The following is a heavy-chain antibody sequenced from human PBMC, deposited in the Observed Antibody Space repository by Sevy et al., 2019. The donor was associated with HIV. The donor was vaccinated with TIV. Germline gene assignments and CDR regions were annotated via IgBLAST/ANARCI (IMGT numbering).Heavy chain of an antibody. CDR3: ARDRVRGTTGYYYYYGMDV. CDR1: GFTVSDNF. CDR2: IYTGGTT. Sequence: GGSLRLSCAASGFTVSDNFMTWVRQAPGKGLEWVSVIYTGGTTYYADSVKGRFTISRDNSTNTLYLQMNSLRAEDTAVYYCARDRVRGTTGYYYYYGMDVWGQGTTVTVSS. J-gene: IGHJ6*02. D-gene: IGHD1-1*01. V-gene: IGHV3-66*01.